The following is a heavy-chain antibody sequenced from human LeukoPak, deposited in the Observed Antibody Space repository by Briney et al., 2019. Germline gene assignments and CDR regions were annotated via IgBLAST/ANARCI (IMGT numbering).Heavy chain of an antibody. J-gene: IGHJ4*02. V-gene: IGHV3-23*01. CDR3: AKPSGLVGADGGLDY. CDR1: GFTFSNAW. D-gene: IGHD1-26*01. CDR2: ISGSGGST. Sequence: GGSLRLSCAASGFTFSNAWMNWVRQAPGKGLEWDSTISGSGGSTYYADSVKGRFTISRDNSKNTLYLQMNSLRAEDTAIYYCAKPSGLVGADGGLDYWGQGTLVTVSS.